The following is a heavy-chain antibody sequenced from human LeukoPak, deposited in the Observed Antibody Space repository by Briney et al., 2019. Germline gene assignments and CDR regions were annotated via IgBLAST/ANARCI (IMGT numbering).Heavy chain of an antibody. CDR1: GGSIGSYY. CDR3: ARDQFGGFGDY. V-gene: IGHV4-59*01. Sequence: SETLSLTCTVSGGSIGSYYWSWIRQPPGKGLEWIGYIYYSGRNNYNPSLKSRVTMSVDMSKNRFSLNLTSVTAADTAVYYCARDQFGGFGDYWGQGTLVTVSS. J-gene: IGHJ4*02. D-gene: IGHD3-16*01. CDR2: IYYSGRN.